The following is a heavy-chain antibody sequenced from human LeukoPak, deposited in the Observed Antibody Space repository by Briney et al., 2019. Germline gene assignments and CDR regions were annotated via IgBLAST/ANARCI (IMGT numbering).Heavy chain of an antibody. CDR1: GFTFSSYW. Sequence: GGSLRLSCAASGFTFSSYWMHWVRHAPGKGLVWVSCINSDGSSTSYADSVKGRFTISRDNAKNTLYLQMNSLRAEDAAVYYCARGGGYSGYDLDYWGQGTLVTVSS. V-gene: IGHV3-74*01. CDR3: ARGGGYSGYDLDY. D-gene: IGHD5-12*01. J-gene: IGHJ4*02. CDR2: INSDGSST.